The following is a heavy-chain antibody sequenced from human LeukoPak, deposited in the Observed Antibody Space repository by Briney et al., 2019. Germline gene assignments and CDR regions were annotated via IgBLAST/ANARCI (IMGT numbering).Heavy chain of an antibody. CDR1: GSSFTIYC. J-gene: IGHJ4*02. CDR2: IYTGDSAT. D-gene: IGHD1/OR15-1a*01. V-gene: IGHV5-51*01. Sequence: GEPLKISCKGSGSSFTIYCVGWLRQLPGKGLEWMGIIYTGDSATTYSPSFQGQVTNSADTSITTAYLQASSLKASDTAMYYCSTNRNACAWYFDYWGQGTLVIVSS. CDR3: STNRNACAWYFDY.